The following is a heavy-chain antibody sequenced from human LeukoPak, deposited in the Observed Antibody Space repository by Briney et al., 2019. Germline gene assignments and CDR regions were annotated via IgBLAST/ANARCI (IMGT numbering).Heavy chain of an antibody. V-gene: IGHV4-59*08. CDR3: ARFSSSWLDY. Sequence: SETLSLTCTVSGGSISGYYWSWIRQPPGKGLGWIAYIYLSGSTNYNPSLKSRVTISVDASKNQFSLNLSSVTAADTAVYFCARFSSSWLDYWGQGILVTVSS. CDR1: GGSISGYY. D-gene: IGHD6-13*01. CDR2: IYLSGST. J-gene: IGHJ4*02.